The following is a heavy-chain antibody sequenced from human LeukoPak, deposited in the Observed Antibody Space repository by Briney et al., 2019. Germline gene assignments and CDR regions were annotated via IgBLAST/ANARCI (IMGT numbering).Heavy chain of an antibody. CDR3: ARRGITMVRGVIRDWFDP. V-gene: IGHV4-39*01. Sequence: SETLSLTCTVSGGSISSSSYYWGWIRQPPGKGLEWIGSIYYSGSTYYNPSLKSRVTISVDTSKNQFSLKLSSVTAADTAVYYCARRGITMVRGVIRDWFDPWGQGTLVTVSS. D-gene: IGHD3-10*01. CDR1: GGSISSSSYY. J-gene: IGHJ5*02. CDR2: IYYSGST.